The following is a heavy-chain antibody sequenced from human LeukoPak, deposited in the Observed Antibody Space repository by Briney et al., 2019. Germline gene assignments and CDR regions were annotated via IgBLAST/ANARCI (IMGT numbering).Heavy chain of an antibody. V-gene: IGHV4-61*01. CDR1: GYSISSGYY. CDR2: IHYSGST. CDR3: ARDFGGSDGYTGYWYFDL. Sequence: PSETLSLACAVSGYSISSGYYWGWIRQPPGKGLEWIGYIHYSGSTTYNPFLKSRITISVDTSKNQFSLKLSSVTAADTAVYFCARDFGGSDGYTGYWYFDLWGRGTLVTVSS. D-gene: IGHD5-24*01. J-gene: IGHJ2*01.